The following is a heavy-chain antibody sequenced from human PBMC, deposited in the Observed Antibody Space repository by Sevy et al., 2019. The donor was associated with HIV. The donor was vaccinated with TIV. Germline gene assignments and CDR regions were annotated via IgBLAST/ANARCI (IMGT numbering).Heavy chain of an antibody. V-gene: IGHV3-23*01. J-gene: IGHJ3*02. CDR1: GFSFISYA. CDR3: AKDIVAVVGDAFDI. Sequence: GGSLRLSCAASGFSFISYAMNWVRQAPGKGLEWVSAFSGSDGATYYADSVKGRFSISRDNSKNTLYLQMDSLRAEDTAENYCAKDIVAVVGDAFDIWGQGTMVTVSS. D-gene: IGHD2-15*01. CDR2: FSGSDGAT.